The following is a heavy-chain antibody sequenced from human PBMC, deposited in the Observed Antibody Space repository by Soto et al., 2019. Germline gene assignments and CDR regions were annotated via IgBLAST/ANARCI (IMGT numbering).Heavy chain of an antibody. CDR1: GGSISSGGYS. D-gene: IGHD4-17*01. Sequence: SETLSLTCAVSGGSISSGGYSWSWIRQPPGKGLEWIGYIYHSGSTYYNPSLKSRVTISVDRSKNQFSLKLSSVTAADTAVYYCARVRLRPHNWFDPWGQGTLVTVSS. CDR3: ARVRLRPHNWFDP. V-gene: IGHV4-30-2*01. J-gene: IGHJ5*02. CDR2: IYHSGST.